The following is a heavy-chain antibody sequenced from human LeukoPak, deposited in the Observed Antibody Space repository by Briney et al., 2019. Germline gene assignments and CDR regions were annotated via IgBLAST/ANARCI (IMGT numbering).Heavy chain of an antibody. CDR1: GGSFSGYY. CDR3: SSLDGDYNAY. Sequence: SETLSLTCAVYGGSFSGYYWSWIRQPPGKGLEWIGEINHRGSTNYNPSLKSRVTTSVDTSKNQFSLKLSSVTAADTAVYYCSSLDGDYNAYWGQGTLVTVSS. CDR2: INHRGST. J-gene: IGHJ4*02. V-gene: IGHV4-34*01. D-gene: IGHD4-17*01.